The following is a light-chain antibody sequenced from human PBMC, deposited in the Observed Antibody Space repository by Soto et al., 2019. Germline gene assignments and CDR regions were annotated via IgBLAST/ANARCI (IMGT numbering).Light chain of an antibody. CDR2: GVT. CDR1: SSDIGSYNF. CDR3: FSHRSGNSHV. J-gene: IGLJ1*01. Sequence: QSALTQPASVSGSPGQSITISCTGTSSDIGSYNFVSWYQQYPGKAPKLMIYGVTNRPSGVSDRFSGSKTGNTASLTIFGLQAEDEAAYYCFSHRSGNSHVFGTGTKLTVL. V-gene: IGLV2-14*01.